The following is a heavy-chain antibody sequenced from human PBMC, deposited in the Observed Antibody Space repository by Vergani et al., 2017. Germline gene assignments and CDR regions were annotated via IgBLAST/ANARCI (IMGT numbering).Heavy chain of an antibody. D-gene: IGHD3-22*01. CDR1: GGSFSGYY. Sequence: VQLQQWGAGLLKPSETLSLTCAVYGGSFSGYYWSWIRQPPGKGLEWVSSISSSSSSIYYADSVKGRFTISRDNAKNSLYLQMNSLRAEDTAVYYCARDQGIRGYYYDSSGYYGYWGQGTLVTVSS. CDR3: ARDQGIRGYYYDSSGYYGY. V-gene: IGHV3-21*01. CDR2: ISSSSSSI. J-gene: IGHJ4*02.